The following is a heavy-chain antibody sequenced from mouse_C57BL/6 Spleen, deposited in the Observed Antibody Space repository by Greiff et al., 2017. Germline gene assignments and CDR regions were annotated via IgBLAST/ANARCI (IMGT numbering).Heavy chain of an antibody. V-gene: IGHV1-69*01. CDR1: GYTFTSYW. CDR2: IDPSDSYT. Sequence: VQLQQPGAELVMPGASVKLSCKASGYTFTSYWMHWVKQRPGQGLEWIGEIDPSDSYTNYNQKFKGKSTLTVDKSSSTAYMQLSSLTSEDSAVYYCAREGSTTVEGMDYWGQGTSVTVSS. CDR3: AREGSTTVEGMDY. J-gene: IGHJ4*01. D-gene: IGHD1-1*01.